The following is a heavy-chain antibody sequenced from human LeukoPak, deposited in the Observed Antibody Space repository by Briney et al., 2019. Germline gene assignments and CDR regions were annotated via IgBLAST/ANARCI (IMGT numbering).Heavy chain of an antibody. V-gene: IGHV4-34*01. CDR1: GGSFSGYY. J-gene: IGHJ4*02. D-gene: IGHD3-10*01. Sequence: SETLSLTCAVYGGSFSGYYWSWIRQPPGKGLEWIGGINHSGSTNYNPSLKSRVTISVDTSKNQFSLKLSSVTAADTAVYYCARAKYGSGRRFDYWGQGTLVTVSS. CDR2: INHSGST. CDR3: ARAKYGSGRRFDY.